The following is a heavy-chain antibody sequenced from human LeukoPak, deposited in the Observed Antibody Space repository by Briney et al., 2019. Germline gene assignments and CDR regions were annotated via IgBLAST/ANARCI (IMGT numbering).Heavy chain of an antibody. D-gene: IGHD1-26*01. CDR2: MFASGST. J-gene: IGHJ4*02. CDR1: GGSISSYH. Sequence: ASETLSLTCTVSGGSISSYHWSWIRQPAGKGLEWIGRMFASGSTNYNPSLKSRVTISVDKSKYQFSLKLSSVTAADTAVYYCARDRVGAMDFDCWGPGTLVTVSS. CDR3: ARDRVGAMDFDC. V-gene: IGHV4-4*07.